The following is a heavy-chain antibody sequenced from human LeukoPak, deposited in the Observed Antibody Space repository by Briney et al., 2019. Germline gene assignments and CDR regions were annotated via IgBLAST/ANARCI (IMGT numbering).Heavy chain of an antibody. CDR3: AVAATGLFDY. CDR2: ISSSGSTI. J-gene: IGHJ4*02. D-gene: IGHD2-15*01. CDR1: GFTFSSYS. Sequence: GGSLRLSCAASGFTFSSYSMNWVRQAPGKGLEWVSYISSSGSTIYYADSVKGRFTISRDNAKNSLYLQMNSLRAEDTAVYYCAVAATGLFDYWGQGTLVTVSS. V-gene: IGHV3-48*04.